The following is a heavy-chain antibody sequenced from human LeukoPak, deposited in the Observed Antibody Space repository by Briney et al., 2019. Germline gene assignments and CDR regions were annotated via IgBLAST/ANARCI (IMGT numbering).Heavy chain of an antibody. CDR2: INPNSGGT. CDR1: GYTFTGYY. CDR3: ARDRLRYYDFWSGPNGDY. V-gene: IGHV1-2*02. Sequence: GASVTVSCKASGYTFTGYYMHWVRQAPGQGLEWMGWINPNSGGTNYAQKFQGRVTMTRDTSISTAYMELRSLRSDDTAVYYCARDRLRYYDFWSGPNGDYWGQGTLVTVSS. D-gene: IGHD3-3*01. J-gene: IGHJ4*02.